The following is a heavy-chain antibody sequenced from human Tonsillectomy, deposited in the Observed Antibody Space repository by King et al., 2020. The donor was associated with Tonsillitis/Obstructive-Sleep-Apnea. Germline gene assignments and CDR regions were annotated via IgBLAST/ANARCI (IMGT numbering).Heavy chain of an antibody. CDR3: ARATTVTTSREFDY. J-gene: IGHJ4*02. Sequence: VQLQQWGAGLLKPSETLSLTCAGYGGSFSGYYWSWIRQPPGKGLEWIGEINHSGSTNYNPSLKSRVTISVDTSKNQFSLKLSSVTAADTAVYYCARATTVTTSREFDYWGQGTLVTVSS. D-gene: IGHD4-17*01. CDR2: INHSGST. V-gene: IGHV4-34*01. CDR1: GGSFSGYY.